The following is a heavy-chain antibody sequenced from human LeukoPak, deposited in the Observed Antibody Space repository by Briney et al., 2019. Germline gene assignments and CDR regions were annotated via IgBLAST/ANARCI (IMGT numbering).Heavy chain of an antibody. J-gene: IGHJ5*02. CDR2: ISSSSTI. CDR3: ARDRAYDFWSGSLDNWFDP. CDR1: GFTFSSYS. Sequence: PGGSLRLSCAASGFTFSSYSMNWVRQAPGKGLEWVSYISSSSTIYYADSVKGRFTISRDNAKNSLYLQMNSLRAEDTAVYYCARDRAYDFWSGSLDNWFDPWGQGTLVTVSS. D-gene: IGHD3-3*01. V-gene: IGHV3-48*01.